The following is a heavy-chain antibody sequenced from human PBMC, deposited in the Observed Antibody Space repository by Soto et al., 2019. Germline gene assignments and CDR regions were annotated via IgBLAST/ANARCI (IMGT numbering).Heavy chain of an antibody. CDR2: IYWDDDK. CDR3: ARDLSYSSSWYALNRGGYYYYGMDV. J-gene: IGHJ6*02. V-gene: IGHV2-5*02. CDR1: GFSLSTSGVG. D-gene: IGHD6-13*01. Sequence: GSGPTLVNPTQTLTLTCTFSGFSLSTSGVGVGWIRQPPGKALEWLALIYWDDDKRYSPSLKSRLTITKDTSKNQVVLTMTNMDPVDTATYYCARDLSYSSSWYALNRGGYYYYGMDVWGQGTTVTVSS.